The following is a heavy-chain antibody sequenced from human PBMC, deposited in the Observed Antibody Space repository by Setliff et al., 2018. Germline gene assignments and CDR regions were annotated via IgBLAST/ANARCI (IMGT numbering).Heavy chain of an antibody. CDR1: GGSISTYY. J-gene: IGHJ4*02. CDR3: AGTPARGTTWLSPFDY. CDR2: INYSGNS. V-gene: IGHV4-59*08. Sequence: SETLSLTCSVSGGSISTYYWSWIRQPPGKGLEWIGNINYSGNSNYIPSLQSRVTISIDTSKNQFSLKMTSVTAADTALYYCAGTPARGTTWLSPFDYWGQGTLVTVSS. D-gene: IGHD5-12*01.